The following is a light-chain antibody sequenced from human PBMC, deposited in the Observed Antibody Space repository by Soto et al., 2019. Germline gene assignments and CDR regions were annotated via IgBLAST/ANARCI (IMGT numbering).Light chain of an antibody. CDR2: DAS. V-gene: IGKV3-11*01. Sequence: EILLTQSPATLSLSAGERATLSCRAGQTISNYLAWYQQKPGQAPRLLIYDASNRATDIPARFSGSGSGTDFTLTINSLEPDDFALYYCQHGGAFGPGTKVEIK. CDR1: QTISNY. J-gene: IGKJ3*01. CDR3: QHGGA.